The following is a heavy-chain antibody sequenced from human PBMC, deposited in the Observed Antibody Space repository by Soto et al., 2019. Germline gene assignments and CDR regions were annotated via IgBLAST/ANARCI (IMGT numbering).Heavy chain of an antibody. V-gene: IGHV4-39*01. CDR3: ARHRTAAAGFNS. CDR2: IYYSGRT. Sequence: SETLSRTCTVAGGTISSRRYYWVWMPQPPGKGLEWIGSIYYSGRTYYNPSLKSRVTISVDTSKNQFSLKLSSVTAADTAVYYCARHRTAAAGFNSWGLGTLVTVSS. D-gene: IGHD6-13*01. CDR1: GGTISSRRYY. J-gene: IGHJ4*02.